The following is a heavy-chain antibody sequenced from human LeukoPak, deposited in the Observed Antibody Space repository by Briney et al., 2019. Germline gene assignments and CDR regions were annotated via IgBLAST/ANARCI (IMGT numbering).Heavy chain of an antibody. J-gene: IGHJ4*02. Sequence: GGPLRLSCAASGFTFSSYAMSWVRQAPGKGLEWVSAISGSGGSTYYADSVKGRFTISRDNSKNTLYLQMNSLRAEDTAVYYCAKVTYYYDSSGYSTSAYDYWGQGTLVTVSS. CDR3: AKVTYYYDSSGYSTSAYDY. CDR1: GFTFSSYA. D-gene: IGHD3-22*01. V-gene: IGHV3-23*01. CDR2: ISGSGGST.